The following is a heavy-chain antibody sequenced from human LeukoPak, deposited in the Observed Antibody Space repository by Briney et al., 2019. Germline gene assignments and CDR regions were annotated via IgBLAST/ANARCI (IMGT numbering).Heavy chain of an antibody. Sequence: GGSLRLSCVASGFTFSTYDMNWVRQAPGKGLEWVSSITSTSNHINYADSVKGRFTISRDSANNSLYLQMNSLRAEDTAVYYCARVYSANGYGSGYYDYWGQGTLVTVSS. V-gene: IGHV3-21*01. CDR1: GFTFSTYD. J-gene: IGHJ4*02. D-gene: IGHD3-10*01. CDR3: ARVYSANGYGSGYYDY. CDR2: ITSTSNHI.